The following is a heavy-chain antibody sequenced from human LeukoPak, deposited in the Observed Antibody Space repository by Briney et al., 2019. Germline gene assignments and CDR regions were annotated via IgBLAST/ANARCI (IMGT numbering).Heavy chain of an antibody. V-gene: IGHV1-18*01. J-gene: IGHJ5*02. CDR3: ARAIAAAVWFDP. D-gene: IGHD6-13*01. Sequence: WISAYNGNTNYAQKLQGRVTMTTDTSTSTAYMELRSLRSDDTAVYYCARAIAAAVWFDPWGQGTLVTVSS. CDR2: ISAYNGNT.